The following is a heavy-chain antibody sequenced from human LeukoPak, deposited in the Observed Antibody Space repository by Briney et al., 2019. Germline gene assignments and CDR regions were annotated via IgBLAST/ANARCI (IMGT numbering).Heavy chain of an antibody. CDR1: GFTFSSYA. V-gene: IGHV3-23*01. CDR2: ISGSGGST. J-gene: IGHJ4*02. CDR3: AKVVGGWYLKTFDY. Sequence: GGSLRLSCAASGFTFSSYAMSWVRQAPGKGLEWVSAISGSGGSTYYADSVRGRFTISRDNSKNTLYLQMNSLRAEDTAVYHCAKVVGGWYLKTFDYWGQGTLVTVSS. D-gene: IGHD6-19*01.